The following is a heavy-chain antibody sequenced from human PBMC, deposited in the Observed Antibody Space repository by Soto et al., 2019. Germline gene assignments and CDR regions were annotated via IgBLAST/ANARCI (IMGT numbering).Heavy chain of an antibody. J-gene: IGHJ6*02. CDR2: MSGSGGST. CDR3: RLDYFYYGMDV. CDR1: GFTFSSYA. Sequence: PGGSLRLSCAASGFTFSSYAMSWVRQAPGKGLEWVSAMSGSGGSTYYADSVKGRFTISRDNSKNTLYLQMNSLRAEDTAVYCCRLDYFYYGMDVWGQGTTVTVS. V-gene: IGHV3-23*01.